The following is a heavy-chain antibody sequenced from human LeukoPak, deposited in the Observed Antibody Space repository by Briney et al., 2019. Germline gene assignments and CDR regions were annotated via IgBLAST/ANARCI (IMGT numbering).Heavy chain of an antibody. CDR1: GGTFSSYA. V-gene: IGHV1-69*04. Sequence: GASVKVSCKASGGTFSSYAISWVRQAPGQGLEWMGRIIPILGIANYAQKFQGRVTITADKSTSTAYMELSSLRSEDTAVYYCARHGRFYDAFDIWGQGTMVTVSS. CDR3: ARHGRFYDAFDI. D-gene: IGHD3-3*01. J-gene: IGHJ3*02. CDR2: IIPILGIA.